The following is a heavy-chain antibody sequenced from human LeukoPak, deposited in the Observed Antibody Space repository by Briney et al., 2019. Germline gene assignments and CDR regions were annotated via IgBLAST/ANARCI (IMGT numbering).Heavy chain of an antibody. CDR2: IKRDGSKE. J-gene: IGHJ4*02. CDR1: GYTFDDHW. Sequence: GGSLRLSCVASGYTFDDHWMTWVRQAPGKGLEWVAYIKRDGSKEDYVDSVKGRFTVSRDNAKNSLYLQMNSLRAEDTAVYYCASGLELDYWGQGTLVTVSS. CDR3: ASGLELDY. V-gene: IGHV3-7*03.